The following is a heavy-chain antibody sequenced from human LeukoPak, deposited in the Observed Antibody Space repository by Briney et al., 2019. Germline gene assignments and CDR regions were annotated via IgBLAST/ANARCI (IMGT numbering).Heavy chain of an antibody. V-gene: IGHV3-23*01. CDR2: ISGSGGST. CDR3: ANHERDYYYYGMDV. Sequence: PGGSLRLSCAASGFTFSSYAMSWVRQAPGKGLEWVSAISGSGGSTYYADSVKGRFTISRDNSKNTLYLQMNSLRAEDTAVYYCANHERDYYYYGMDVWGQGTTVTVSS. J-gene: IGHJ6*02. CDR1: GFTFSSYA.